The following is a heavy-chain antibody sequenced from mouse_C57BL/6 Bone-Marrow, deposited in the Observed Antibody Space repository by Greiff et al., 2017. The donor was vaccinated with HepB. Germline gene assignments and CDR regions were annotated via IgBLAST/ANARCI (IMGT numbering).Heavy chain of an antibody. CDR3: TRDSYYYAMDY. V-gene: IGHV1-15*01. D-gene: IGHD2-12*01. J-gene: IGHJ4*01. CDR2: IDPETGGT. CDR1: GYTFTDYE. Sequence: QVQLQQSGAELVRPGASVTLSCKASGYTFTDYEMHWVKQTPVHGLEWIGAIDPETGGTAYNQKFKGKAILTADKSSSTAYMELRSLTSEDSAVYYCTRDSYYYAMDYWGQGTSVTGSS.